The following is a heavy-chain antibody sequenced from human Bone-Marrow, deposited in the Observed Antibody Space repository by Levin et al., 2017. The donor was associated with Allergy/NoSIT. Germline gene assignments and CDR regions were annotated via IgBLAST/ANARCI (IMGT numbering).Heavy chain of an antibody. J-gene: IGHJ3*02. CDR2: ISGSGGST. D-gene: IGHD3-10*01. CDR1: GFTFSSYA. CDR3: AKDEDWSGTRSPPRVQDAFDI. V-gene: IGHV3-23*01. Sequence: GASVKVSCAASGFTFSSYAMSWVRQAPGKGLEWVSAISGSGGSTYYADSVKGRFTISRDNSKNTLYLQMNSLRAEDTAVYYCAKDEDWSGTRSPPRVQDAFDIWGQGTMVTVSS.